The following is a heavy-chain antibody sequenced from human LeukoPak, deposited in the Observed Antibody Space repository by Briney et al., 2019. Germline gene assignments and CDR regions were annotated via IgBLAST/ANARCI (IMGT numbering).Heavy chain of an antibody. J-gene: IGHJ4*02. CDR1: GFTFSRFW. CDR3: ASPDY. Sequence: GGSLRLSCATSGFTFSRFWLHWVRQAPGKGLVWVSSINSDGSSTSYADSVKGRFTISRDNAKNTLYLQMNTLRAEDTAVYYCASPDYWGQGTPVTVSS. CDR2: INSDGSST. V-gene: IGHV3-74*01.